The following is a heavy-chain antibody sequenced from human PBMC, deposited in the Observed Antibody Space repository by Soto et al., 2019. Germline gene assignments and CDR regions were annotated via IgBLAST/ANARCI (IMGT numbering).Heavy chain of an antibody. V-gene: IGHV3-23*01. D-gene: IGHD2-21*01. CDR3: ARKVVGSTSRPDYWYFDL. CDR1: GFTFINYA. CDR2: ISGGGDAT. J-gene: IGHJ2*01. Sequence: EVQLLESGGDSVQPGGSVRLSCAGSGFTFINYAMNWVRQAPGKGLEWVSTISGGGDATFFADSARDRFTFSRDNSKNTVTLQMNSLGVDDTAVYYCARKVVGSTSRPDYWYFDLWGRGTLVTVSS.